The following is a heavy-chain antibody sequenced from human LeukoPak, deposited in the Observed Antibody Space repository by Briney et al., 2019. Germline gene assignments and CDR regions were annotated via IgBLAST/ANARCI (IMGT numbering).Heavy chain of an antibody. CDR1: GYTFTGYY. D-gene: IGHD5-18*01. V-gene: IGHV1-2*02. J-gene: IGHJ4*02. Sequence: ASVKVSCKASGYTFTGYYMHWVRQAPGQGLEWMGWINPNSGGTNYAQKFQGRVTMTRDTSISTAYMELSRLRSDDTAVYYCARAGGYSYGYPYYFDYWGQGTLVTVPS. CDR2: INPNSGGT. CDR3: ARAGGYSYGYPYYFDY.